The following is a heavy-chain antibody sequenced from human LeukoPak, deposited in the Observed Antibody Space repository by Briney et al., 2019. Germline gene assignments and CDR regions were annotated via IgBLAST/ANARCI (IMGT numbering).Heavy chain of an antibody. CDR3: ARGGFGAMALNWFDP. J-gene: IGHJ5*02. Sequence: ASVKVSCKASGYTFTSYAMNWVRQAPGQGLEWMGWINTNTGNPTYAQGFTGRFVFSLDTSVSTAYLQISSLKAEDTAVYYCARGGFGAMALNWFDPWGQGTLATVSS. CDR2: INTNTGNP. D-gene: IGHD5-18*01. V-gene: IGHV7-4-1*02. CDR1: GYTFTSYA.